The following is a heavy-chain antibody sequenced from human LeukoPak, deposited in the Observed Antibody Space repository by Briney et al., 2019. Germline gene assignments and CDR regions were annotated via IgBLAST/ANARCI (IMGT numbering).Heavy chain of an antibody. CDR2: ISSSGSTI. D-gene: IGHD6-13*01. Sequence: GGSLRLSCAASGFTLSRYAMNWVRPAPGKGLEGVSYISSSGSTIYYADSVKGRFTISRDNAKNSLYLQMNSLRAEDTAVYYCAMGQQLVPFDYWGQGTLVTVSS. CDR1: GFTLSRYA. CDR3: AMGQQLVPFDY. J-gene: IGHJ4*02. V-gene: IGHV3-48*03.